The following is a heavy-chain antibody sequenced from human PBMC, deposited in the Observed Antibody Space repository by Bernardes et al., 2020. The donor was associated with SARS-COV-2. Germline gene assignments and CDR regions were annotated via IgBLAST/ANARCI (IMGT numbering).Heavy chain of an antibody. V-gene: IGHV4-31*03. CDR2: IYYSGST. Sequence: SETLSLTCTVSGGSISSGGYYWSWIRQHPGKGLEWIGYIYYSGSTYYNPSLKSRVTISVDTSKNQFSLKLSSVTAADTAVYYCARDSQSGYSSSWYEGYFDYWGQGTLVTVSS. J-gene: IGHJ4*02. CDR1: GGSISSGGYY. CDR3: ARDSQSGYSSSWYEGYFDY. D-gene: IGHD6-13*01.